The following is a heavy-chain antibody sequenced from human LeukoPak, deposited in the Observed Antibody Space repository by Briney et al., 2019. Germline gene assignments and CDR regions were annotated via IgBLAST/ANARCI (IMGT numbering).Heavy chain of an antibody. Sequence: GGSLRLSCAASEFSVGSNYMTWVRQAPGKGLEWVSLIYSGGSTYYADSVKGRFTISRDNSKNTLYLQMNSLRAEDTAVYYCAKAKAIGVIAAAGSNYWGQGTLVTVSS. V-gene: IGHV3-66*01. J-gene: IGHJ4*02. CDR1: EFSVGSNY. D-gene: IGHD6-13*01. CDR2: IYSGGST. CDR3: AKAKAIGVIAAAGSNY.